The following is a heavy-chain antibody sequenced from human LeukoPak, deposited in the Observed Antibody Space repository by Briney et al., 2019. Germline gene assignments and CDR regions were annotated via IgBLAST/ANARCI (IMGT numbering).Heavy chain of an antibody. CDR3: AKGIAAGTDY. V-gene: IGHV3-23*01. D-gene: IGHD6-13*01. J-gene: IGHJ4*02. CDR1: GFTFSSYA. Sequence: GGSLRLSCAASGFTFSSYAMSWVRQAPGKGLEWVSAVSGRGGTTYYADSVKGRFTASRDNSKNTLYLQMNSLRAEDTAVYYCAKGIAAGTDYWGQGTLVTVSS. CDR2: VSGRGGTT.